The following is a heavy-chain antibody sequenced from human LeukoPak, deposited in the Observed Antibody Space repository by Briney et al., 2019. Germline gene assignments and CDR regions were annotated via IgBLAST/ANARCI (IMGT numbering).Heavy chain of an antibody. CDR2: ISSSSSYI. J-gene: IGHJ6*02. CDR3: ARDDSSGWPGEDYYGMDV. Sequence: PGGSLRLSCAASGFTVSSNYMSWVRQAPGKGLEWVSSISSSSSYIYYADSVKGRFTISRDNSKNTLYLQMNSLRAEDTAVYYCARDDSSGWPGEDYYGMDVWGQGTTVTVSS. D-gene: IGHD6-19*01. CDR1: GFTVSSNY. V-gene: IGHV3-21*01.